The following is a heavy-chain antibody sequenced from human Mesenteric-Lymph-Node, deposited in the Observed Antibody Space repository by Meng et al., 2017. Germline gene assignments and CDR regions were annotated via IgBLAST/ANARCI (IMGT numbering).Heavy chain of an antibody. CDR2: FSGRGINTT. Sequence: GESLKISCVASGFTFTNYAMSWVRQTPGKGLEWVATFSGRGINTTYHAASLKGRFTISRDDSKSTLHLQMASLRAEDTAVYFCAKASGHTCYGANCYYFDSWGHGTPVTVSS. CDR3: AKASGHTCYGANCYYFDS. V-gene: IGHV3-23*01. CDR1: GFTFTNYA. D-gene: IGHD4/OR15-4a*01. J-gene: IGHJ4*01.